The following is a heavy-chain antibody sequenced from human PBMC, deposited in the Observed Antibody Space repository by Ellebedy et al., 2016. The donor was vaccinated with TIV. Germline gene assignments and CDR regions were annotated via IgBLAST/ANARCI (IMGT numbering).Heavy chain of an antibody. Sequence: AASVKVSCKTSGYTFTSYDINWVRQATGQGLEWMGWMNPNSGNTGYAQKFQGRVTMTRNTSISTAYMELSSLRSEDTAVYYCTREGTFGESRYWGQGTLVTVSS. CDR3: TREGTFGESRY. D-gene: IGHD3-10*01. J-gene: IGHJ4*02. CDR2: MNPNSGNT. CDR1: GYTFTSYD. V-gene: IGHV1-8*01.